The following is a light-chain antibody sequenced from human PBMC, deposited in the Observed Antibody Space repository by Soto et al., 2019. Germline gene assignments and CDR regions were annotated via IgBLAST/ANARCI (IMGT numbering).Light chain of an antibody. CDR1: SSDVGSYNL. Sequence: QSALTQPASVSGSPGQSITISCTGTSSDVGSYNLVSWYQQHPGKAPKVIIYEGRKRPSGVSNRFSGSKSGKTASLTISGLQAEDEADYYCCSFAGSSTPFVFGTGTQLTVL. J-gene: IGLJ7*01. CDR3: CSFAGSSTPFV. CDR2: EGR. V-gene: IGLV2-23*01.